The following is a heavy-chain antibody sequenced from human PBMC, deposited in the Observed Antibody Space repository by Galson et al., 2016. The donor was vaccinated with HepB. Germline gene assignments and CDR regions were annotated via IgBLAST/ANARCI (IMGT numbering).Heavy chain of an antibody. J-gene: IGHJ6*03. D-gene: IGHD3-16*01. V-gene: IGHV3-23*01. CDR1: GFSFSDHA. Sequence: SLRLSCAASGFSFSDHAMTWVRQAPGKGLEWVSSISASGGTTYDADSVKGRFTISRDNSKNTVYLQMNSLRVEDTAVYYCAKVGDRDSSYYMDVWGKGTTVTVSS. CDR3: AKVGDRDSSYYMDV. CDR2: ISASGGTT.